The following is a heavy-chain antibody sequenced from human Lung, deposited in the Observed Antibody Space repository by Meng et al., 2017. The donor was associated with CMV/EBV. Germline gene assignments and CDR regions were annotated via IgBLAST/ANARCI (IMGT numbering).Heavy chain of an antibody. V-gene: IGHV3-30*14. D-gene: IGHD1-26*01. J-gene: IGHJ4*02. CDR2: VSHDGINS. CDR1: GLMFSNFA. Sequence: SGLMFSNFALHWVRQAPGEGLEWVAVVSHDGINSYYADSVRGRFTISRDHSKNTLYLQMNSLRAEDMAVYYCARGGEGPLVGAPLDSWGQGTLVTVSS. CDR3: ARGGEGPLVGAPLDS.